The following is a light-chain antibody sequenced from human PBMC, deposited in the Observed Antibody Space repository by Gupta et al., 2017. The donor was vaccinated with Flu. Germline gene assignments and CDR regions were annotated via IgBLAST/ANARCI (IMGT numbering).Light chain of an antibody. V-gene: IGKV1-39*01. J-gene: IGKJ2*01. CDR1: QSISTY. CDR3: QQRDSTPFT. Sequence: PSSLSASVGDRVTITCRASQSISTYLNWYQQKPGQAPRLLIYAASSLRSGVPSNFSGSGSGTDFTLTISSLQPEDFATYYCQQRDSTPFTFGQGTKVEIK. CDR2: AAS.